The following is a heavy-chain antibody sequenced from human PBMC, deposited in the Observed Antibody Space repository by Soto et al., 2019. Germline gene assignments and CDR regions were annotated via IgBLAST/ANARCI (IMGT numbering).Heavy chain of an antibody. CDR2: LYHSGNT. V-gene: IGHV4-38-2*01. Sequence: NPSETLSLTCAVSGYPISSGYYWGWIRQSPGKGLEWIGSLYHSGNTYYNPSLKSRVTMSVDASKNQFSLRLTSMTAADTAVYYCVASLAASGLNWLDPWGRGTLVTVSS. CDR3: VASLAASGLNWLDP. CDR1: GYPISSGYY. J-gene: IGHJ5*02. D-gene: IGHD6-13*01.